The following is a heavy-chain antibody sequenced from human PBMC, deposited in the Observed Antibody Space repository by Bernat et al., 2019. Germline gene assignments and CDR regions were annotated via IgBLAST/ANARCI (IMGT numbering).Heavy chain of an antibody. J-gene: IGHJ4*02. CDR1: GFTFNNHW. Sequence: EVQLVESGGDLVQPGGSLRLSCAASGFTFNNHWMHWVRQAPGKGLVWVSRINEDGSEKHYADSVKGRFTISRDNAKNTLYLQMNSLRAEDTAVYFCARVMSESPGVDRHFDLWGQGALVTVSS. D-gene: IGHD1-14*01. CDR2: INEDGSEK. CDR3: ARVMSESPGVDRHFDL. V-gene: IGHV3-74*01.